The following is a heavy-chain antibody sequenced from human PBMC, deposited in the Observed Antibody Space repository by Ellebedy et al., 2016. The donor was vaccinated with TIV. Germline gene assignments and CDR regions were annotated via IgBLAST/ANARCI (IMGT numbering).Heavy chain of an antibody. CDR3: ARAWAYGDYVPPFDY. CDR2: IYSGGST. D-gene: IGHD4-17*01. J-gene: IGHJ4*02. V-gene: IGHV3-53*01. CDR1: GFTVSSNY. Sequence: GESLKISCAASGFTVSSNYMSWVRQAPGKGLEWVSVIYSGGSTYYADSVKGRFTISRDNSKNTLYLQMNSLRAEDTAVYYCARAWAYGDYVPPFDYWGQGTLVTVSS.